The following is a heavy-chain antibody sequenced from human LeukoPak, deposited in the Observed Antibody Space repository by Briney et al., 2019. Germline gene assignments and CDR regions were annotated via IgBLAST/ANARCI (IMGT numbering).Heavy chain of an antibody. J-gene: IGHJ4*02. Sequence: GGSLRLSCAVSGFSVTNYWMHWVRHDPGKWMVWVSYISSDGSVTTYADSVKGRCTIARDNVVNTLYLQINTLRVEDTAVYYCVRGSLRLPRSTPDYWGQGTLVTVSS. CDR2: ISSDGSVT. V-gene: IGHV3-74*03. CDR1: GFSVTNYW. CDR3: VRGSLRLPRSTPDY. D-gene: IGHD2-21*02.